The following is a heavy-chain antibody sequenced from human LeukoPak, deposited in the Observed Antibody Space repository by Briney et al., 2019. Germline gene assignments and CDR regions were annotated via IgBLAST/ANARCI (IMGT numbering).Heavy chain of an antibody. J-gene: IGHJ1*01. CDR1: GYTFTGYY. V-gene: IGHV1-2*02. D-gene: IGHD6-6*01. Sequence: ASVKVSCKASGYTFTGYYMHWVRQAPGQGLEWMGWINPNSGGTNYAQKFQGRVTMTRDTSISTAYMELSRLRSDNTAVYYCAREVKPIAARRYFQHWGQGTLVTVSS. CDR3: AREVKPIAARRYFQH. CDR2: INPNSGGT.